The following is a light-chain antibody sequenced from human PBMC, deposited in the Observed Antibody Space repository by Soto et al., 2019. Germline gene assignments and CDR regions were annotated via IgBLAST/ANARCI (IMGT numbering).Light chain of an antibody. CDR1: QSVSSN. J-gene: IGKJ1*01. Sequence: EIVMTQSPATLSVSIGERATLSCRASQSVSSNLAWYQQKPGQAPRLLIYGASTRATGIPARFSGSGSGTEFTRTISSLQSEDFAVYYCQQYNNWPQTFGQGTKVEIK. CDR2: GAS. V-gene: IGKV3-15*01. CDR3: QQYNNWPQT.